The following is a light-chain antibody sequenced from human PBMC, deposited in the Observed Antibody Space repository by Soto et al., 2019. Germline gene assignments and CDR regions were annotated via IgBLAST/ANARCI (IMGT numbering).Light chain of an antibody. Sequence: VLPQSLGPLSLSPGESATLSRRASQSFNSIYLAWYQQKPGQATRLLIYGASSRATGIPDRFSGSGSGTDFTLTISRMEPEDFAVYYCHQYDSWTFGQGTKGDIK. CDR2: GAS. CDR1: QSFNSIY. V-gene: IGKV3-20*01. CDR3: HQYDSWT. J-gene: IGKJ1*01.